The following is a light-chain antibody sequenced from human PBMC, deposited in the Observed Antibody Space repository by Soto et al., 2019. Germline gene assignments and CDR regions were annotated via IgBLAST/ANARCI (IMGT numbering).Light chain of an antibody. V-gene: IGLV2-14*01. CDR2: EVS. Sequence: QSALTQPASVSGSPGQSITISCTGTSSDVGAYDYVSWYQQHPGKAPKFILYEVSNRPSGLSNRFSGSKSGNTASLTISGLQAEDEADYYCSSFTTSNTWVFSGGTKLTVL. CDR1: SSDVGAYDY. J-gene: IGLJ3*02. CDR3: SSFTTSNTWV.